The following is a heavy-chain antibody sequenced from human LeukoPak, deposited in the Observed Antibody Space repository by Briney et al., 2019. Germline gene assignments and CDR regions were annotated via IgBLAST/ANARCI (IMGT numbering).Heavy chain of an antibody. Sequence: GGSLRLSCAASGFTFSTYNMHWFRQAPGKGLEWAALVVSDESNKYHADSVKGRFTISRDNSKNALFLQMNSLRDEDTAVYYCAKDSGYSYGHGLDYWGQGTLVTVSS. CDR2: VVSDESNK. J-gene: IGHJ4*02. CDR1: GFTFSTYN. D-gene: IGHD5-18*01. CDR3: AKDSGYSYGHGLDY. V-gene: IGHV3-30*02.